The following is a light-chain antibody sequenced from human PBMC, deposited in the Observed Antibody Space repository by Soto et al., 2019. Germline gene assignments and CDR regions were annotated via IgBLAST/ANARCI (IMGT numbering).Light chain of an antibody. V-gene: IGKV3-20*01. CDR2: GAS. J-gene: IGKJ5*01. CDR3: QQYGSSPIS. CDR1: QSIRSKY. Sequence: EFAFTQSPGTLSLSPGERATLSCRASQSIRSKYVAWYQQKPGQGPRVLIYGASSRATGIPDRFSGSGSGTEFTLTISRLEPEDFAVYYCQQYGSSPISFGHGTRLEIK.